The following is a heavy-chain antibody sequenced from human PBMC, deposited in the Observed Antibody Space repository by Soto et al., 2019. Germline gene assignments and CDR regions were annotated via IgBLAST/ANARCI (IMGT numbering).Heavy chain of an antibody. CDR2: INHSGSN. D-gene: IGHD6-13*01. CDR3: AMSVIAAAVEWFGP. J-gene: IGHJ5*02. CDR1: GGCLSGYY. V-gene: IGHV4-34*01. Sequence: ETLSLNCAVYGGCLSGYYWTWIRQPPGKGLEWIGEINHSGSNNYNPSLKSRVTISVDTSKKQFSLNLSSVTAADTAVYYCAMSVIAAAVEWFGPWGQGTLVTVSS.